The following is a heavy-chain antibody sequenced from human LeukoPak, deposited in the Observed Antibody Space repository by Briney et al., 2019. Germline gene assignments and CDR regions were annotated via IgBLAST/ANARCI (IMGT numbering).Heavy chain of an antibody. CDR1: GFTFRNYE. Sequence: GGSLRLSCEASGFTFRNYEFNWVRQAPGKGLEWVSYISSSAVTKKYADSVRGRFTISRDNAKNSLYLDMTNLRAEDTAVYYCAREYGYDSYFDFWGQGVLVSVSS. V-gene: IGHV3-48*03. CDR3: AREYGYDSYFDF. CDR2: ISSSAVTK. D-gene: IGHD5-12*01. J-gene: IGHJ4*02.